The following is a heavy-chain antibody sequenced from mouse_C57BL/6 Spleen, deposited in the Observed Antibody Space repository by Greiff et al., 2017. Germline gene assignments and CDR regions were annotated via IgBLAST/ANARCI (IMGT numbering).Heavy chain of an antibody. CDR3: ARGGTTVVATSYWYFDG. J-gene: IGHJ1*03. D-gene: IGHD1-1*01. CDR1: GFTFSSYA. Sequence: EVKVVESGGGLVKPGGSLKLSCAASGFTFSSYAMSWVRQTPEKRLEWVATISDGGSYTYYPDNVKGRFTISRDNAKNNLYLQMSHLKSEDTAMYYCARGGTTVVATSYWYFDGWGTGTTVTVSS. CDR2: ISDGGSYT. V-gene: IGHV5-4*03.